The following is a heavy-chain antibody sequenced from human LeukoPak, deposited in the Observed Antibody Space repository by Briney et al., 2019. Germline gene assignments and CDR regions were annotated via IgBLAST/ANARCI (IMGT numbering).Heavy chain of an antibody. CDR3: ARDEGYSSSWYYYYCGMDV. D-gene: IGHD6-13*01. CDR2: ISAYNGNT. CDR1: GYTFTSYG. Sequence: ASVKVSCKASGYTFTSYGISWVRQAPGQGLEWMGWISAYNGNTNYAQKLQGRVTMTTDTSTSTAYMELRSLRSDDTAVYYCARDEGYSSSWYYYYCGMDVWGQGTTVTVSS. J-gene: IGHJ6*02. V-gene: IGHV1-18*01.